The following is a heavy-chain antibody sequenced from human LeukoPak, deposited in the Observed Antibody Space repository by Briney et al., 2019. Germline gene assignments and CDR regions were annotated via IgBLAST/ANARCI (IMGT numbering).Heavy chain of an antibody. CDR1: GGSISSSSYY. CDR2: IYYSGST. CDR3: ASSRGTMRAGAFDI. D-gene: IGHD3-10*01. J-gene: IGHJ3*02. Sequence: SETLSLTCTVPGGSISSSSYYWGWIRQPPGKGLEWIGSIYYSGSTYYNPSLKSRVTISVDTSKTQFSLKLSSVTAADTAVYYCASSRGTMRAGAFDIWGQGTMVTVSS. V-gene: IGHV4-39*01.